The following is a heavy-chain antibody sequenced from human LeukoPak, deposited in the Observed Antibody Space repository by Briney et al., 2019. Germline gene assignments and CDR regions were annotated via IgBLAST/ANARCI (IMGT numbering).Heavy chain of an antibody. CDR1: GDSFTRHT. CDR3: AREYGSRARFDY. V-gene: IGHV3-48*01. D-gene: IGHD6-13*01. CDR2: ISSSGSPI. Sequence: GGSLRLSCTGSGDSFTRHTMNWVRRAPGKGLEWISYISSSGSPIYYADSVKGRFSISRDNARTSLYLQMNSLRAEDTAVYYCAREYGSRARFDYWGQGTLVTVSS. J-gene: IGHJ4*02.